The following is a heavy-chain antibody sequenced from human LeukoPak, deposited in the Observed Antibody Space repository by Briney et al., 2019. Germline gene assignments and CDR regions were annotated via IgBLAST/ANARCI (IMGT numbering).Heavy chain of an antibody. CDR3: ARENYDFWSGYWPYFDY. Sequence: PSETLSPTCTVSGGSISSYYWSWIRQPAGKGLEWIGRIYTSGSTNYNPSLKSRVTMSVDTSKNQFSLKLSSVTAADTAVYYCARENYDFWSGYWPYFDYWGQGTLVTVSS. CDR1: GGSISSYY. J-gene: IGHJ4*02. D-gene: IGHD3-3*01. V-gene: IGHV4-4*07. CDR2: IYTSGST.